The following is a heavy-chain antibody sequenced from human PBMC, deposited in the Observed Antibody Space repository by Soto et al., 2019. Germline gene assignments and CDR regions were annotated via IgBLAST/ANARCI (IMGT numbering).Heavy chain of an antibody. CDR2: IDWDDDK. CDR3: ARNYYDSSGYYSDY. V-gene: IGHV2-70*04. Sequence: SGPTLVNPTKTLTLTCTFSGFSLSTSGMRVSWIRQPPGKALEWLARIDWDDDKFYSTSLKTRLTISKDTSKNQVVLTMTNMDPVDTATYYCARNYYDSSGYYSDYWGQGTLVTVSS. CDR1: GFSLSTSGMR. J-gene: IGHJ4*02. D-gene: IGHD3-22*01.